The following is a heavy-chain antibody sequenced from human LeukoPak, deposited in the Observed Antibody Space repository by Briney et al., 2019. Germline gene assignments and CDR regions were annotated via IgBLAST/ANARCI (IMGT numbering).Heavy chain of an antibody. CDR2: IYYSGST. Sequence: SETLSLTCTVSGGSISSSSYYCAWIRQPPGKGLEWIGSIYYSGSTYYNPSLKSRVTMSVDTSKNQFSLNLSSVTAADTAVYYCARGTPYDVLTAYPSYYFDYWGQGTLVTVSS. V-gene: IGHV4-39*07. CDR1: GGSISSSSYY. D-gene: IGHD3-9*01. J-gene: IGHJ4*02. CDR3: ARGTPYDVLTAYPSYYFDY.